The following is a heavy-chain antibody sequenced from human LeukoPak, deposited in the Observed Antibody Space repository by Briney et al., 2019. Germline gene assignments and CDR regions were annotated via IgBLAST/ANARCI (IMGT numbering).Heavy chain of an antibody. CDR2: ISAYNGNT. CDR3: ARDEQWLVRGRYYHGMEV. J-gene: IGHJ6*02. CDR1: GYTFTSYG. D-gene: IGHD6-19*01. V-gene: IGHV1-18*01. Sequence: ASVKVSCKASGYTFTSYGISWVRQAPGQGLEWMGWISAYNGNTNYAQKLQGRVTMTTDTSTSTAYMELRSLRSDDTAVYYCARDEQWLVRGRYYHGMEVWGQGTTVTVSS.